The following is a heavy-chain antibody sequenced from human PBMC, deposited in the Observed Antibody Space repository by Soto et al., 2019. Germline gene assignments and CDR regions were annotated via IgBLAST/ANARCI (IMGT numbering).Heavy chain of an antibody. V-gene: IGHV3-23*01. Sequence: GGSLRLSCAASGFTFRNFAMSWVRLAPGKGLDWVSGISASGDYTYYGDAVKGRFAISRDNSKSTLYLQMSSLRAEDTAVYYCATDQDYYGSGSRPTFFCLWGQGTLVTVSS. CDR3: ATDQDYYGSGSRPTFFCL. J-gene: IGHJ4*02. CDR1: GFTFRNFA. D-gene: IGHD3-10*01. CDR2: ISASGDYT.